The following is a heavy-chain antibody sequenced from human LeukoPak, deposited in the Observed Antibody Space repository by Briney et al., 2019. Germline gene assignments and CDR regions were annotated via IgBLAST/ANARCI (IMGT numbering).Heavy chain of an antibody. Sequence: GGSLRLSCAASGFTFSSYGMHWVRQAPGKGLEGGAVISYDGSNKYYADSVKGRFTISRDNSKNTLYLQMNRLRAEDTAGYFCAKDRGNYVTPPPAFDYWGQGTLVTVSS. J-gene: IGHJ4*02. V-gene: IGHV3-30*18. CDR2: ISYDGSNK. CDR1: GFTFSSYG. CDR3: AKDRGNYVTPPPAFDY. D-gene: IGHD1-7*01.